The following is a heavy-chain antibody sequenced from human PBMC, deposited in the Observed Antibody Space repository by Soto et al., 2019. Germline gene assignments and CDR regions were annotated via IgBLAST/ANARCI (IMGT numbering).Heavy chain of an antibody. D-gene: IGHD3-10*01. Sequence: EASVKVSCKASGYTFTGYYMHWVRQAPGQGLEWMGWINPNSGGTNYAQKFQGRVTMTRDTSISTAYMELSRLRSDDTAVYYCARDSLWFGEGYGMDVWGQGTTVTVSS. V-gene: IGHV1-2*02. CDR1: GYTFTGYY. J-gene: IGHJ6*02. CDR3: ARDSLWFGEGYGMDV. CDR2: INPNSGGT.